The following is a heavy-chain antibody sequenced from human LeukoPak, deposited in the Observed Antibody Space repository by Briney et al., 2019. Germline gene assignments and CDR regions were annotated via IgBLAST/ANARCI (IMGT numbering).Heavy chain of an antibody. V-gene: IGHV4-59*01. CDR3: ARRSLRGWWFDP. CDR2: IYYSGST. CDR1: GGSLSSYY. J-gene: IGHJ5*02. D-gene: IGHD2-15*01. Sequence: PSETRSLTCTVAGGSLSSYYWSWIRQPPGKGLEWIGYIYYSGSTNYNPPLKSRVTISVDTSKDQFALKLSSVTAADTAVYYCARRSLRGWWFDPWGQGTLVTVSS.